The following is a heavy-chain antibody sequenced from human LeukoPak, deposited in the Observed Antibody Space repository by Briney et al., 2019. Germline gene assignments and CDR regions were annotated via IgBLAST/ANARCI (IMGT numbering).Heavy chain of an antibody. CDR3: ARDLNWNQADY. CDR2: INTDGSST. D-gene: IGHD1-14*01. CDR1: GFTFSSYW. J-gene: IGHJ4*02. V-gene: IGHV3-74*01. Sequence: GGSLRLSCAASGFTFSSYWMHWVRQAPGKGLVWVSRINTDGSSTSYADSVKGRFTISRDNSKNTLYLQMNSLRVEDTAVYYCARDLNWNQADYWGQGTLVTVSS.